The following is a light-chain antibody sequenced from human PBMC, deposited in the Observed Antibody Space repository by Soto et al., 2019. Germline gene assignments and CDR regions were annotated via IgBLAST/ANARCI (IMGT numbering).Light chain of an antibody. V-gene: IGKV1-5*01. Sequence: DIQMTQSPSTLSASVGDRVTITCRASQNVNTWLAWYQQRPGKAPKLLIYAASSLQSGVPSRFSGSGSGTDFTLTISSLQPDDFATYYCQHYNSYSEAFGQGTKVDIK. CDR1: QNVNTW. CDR2: AAS. J-gene: IGKJ1*01. CDR3: QHYNSYSEA.